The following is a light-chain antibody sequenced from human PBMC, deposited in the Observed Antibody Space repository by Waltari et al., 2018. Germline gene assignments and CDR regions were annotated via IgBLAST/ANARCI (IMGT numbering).Light chain of an antibody. CDR3: QHYLRLPVT. Sequence: EIVLTQSPGTLSLSVGERATVACRASECVSRALAWYQQKPGHAPSLLIYGASPRPTGIPDRFSGSGSGTAFSLTISRLEPDDFAVYYCQHYLRLPVTFGQGTTVEI. CDR2: GAS. CDR1: ECVSRA. J-gene: IGKJ1*01. V-gene: IGKV3-20*01.